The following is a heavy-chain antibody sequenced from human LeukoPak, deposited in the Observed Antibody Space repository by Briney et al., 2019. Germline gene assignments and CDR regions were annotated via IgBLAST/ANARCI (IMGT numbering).Heavy chain of an antibody. CDR1: GGTSSSYA. V-gene: IGHV1-69*01. CDR3: ARAGGYCSSTSCYSAFDI. J-gene: IGHJ3*02. CDR2: IIPILGTA. D-gene: IGHD2-2*02. Sequence: GSSVKVSCKASGGTSSSYAISWVRQAPGQGLEWMGGIIPILGTANYAQKFQGRVTITADESTSTAYMELSSLRSEDTAVYYCARAGGYCSSTSCYSAFDIWGQGTMVTVSS.